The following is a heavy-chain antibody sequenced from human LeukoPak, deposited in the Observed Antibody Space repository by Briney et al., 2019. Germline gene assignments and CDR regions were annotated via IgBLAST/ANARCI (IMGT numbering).Heavy chain of an antibody. CDR3: LTCTRSPRFEY. D-gene: IGHD2-8*01. Sequence: GGSLRLSCAASGFTFSSYWMCWVRQAPGKGLGWVAIMKQDGSDKYYVDSVEGRFIISRDNVKNSLYLQMNSLRGEDTAFYYCLTCTRSPRFEYWGQGTLVTVSS. CDR1: GFTFSSYW. V-gene: IGHV3-7*01. CDR2: MKQDGSDK. J-gene: IGHJ4*02.